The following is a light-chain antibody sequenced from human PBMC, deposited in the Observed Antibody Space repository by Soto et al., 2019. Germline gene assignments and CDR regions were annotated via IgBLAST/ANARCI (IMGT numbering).Light chain of an antibody. CDR2: GNS. CDR1: SSNIGAGYD. V-gene: IGLV1-40*01. CDR3: QSYDSSLIYV. Sequence: QSVLTQPPSVSGAPGQRVTISCTGSSSNIGAGYDVHWYQQLPGTAPKLLIYGNSNRPSGVPDRFSGSKSGTSASLVITGLQAEDEADYYCQSYDSSLIYVFGTGTKLTVL. J-gene: IGLJ1*01.